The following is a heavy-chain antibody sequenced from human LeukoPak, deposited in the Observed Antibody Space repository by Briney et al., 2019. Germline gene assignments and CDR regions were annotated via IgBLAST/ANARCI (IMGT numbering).Heavy chain of an antibody. V-gene: IGHV3-66*01. CDR1: GFSVSNNY. J-gene: IGHJ6*02. Sequence: GGSLRLSCAAFGFSVSNNYMTWVRQAPGKGLEWVSIIYSGGSTDYVHSVKGRFTISRDNSNNTLYLQMNSLRAEDTAVYYCARPHTGYYYYYAMDVWGQGTTVTVSS. CDR3: ARPHTGYYYYYAMDV. CDR2: IYSGGST.